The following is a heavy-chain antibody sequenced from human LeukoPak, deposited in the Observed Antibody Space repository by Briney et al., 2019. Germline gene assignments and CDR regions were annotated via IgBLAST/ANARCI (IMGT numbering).Heavy chain of an antibody. V-gene: IGHV1-2*02. CDR3: AVAPGDY. CDR1: GYTFSGYY. CDR2: INPNTGDT. D-gene: IGHD2-21*01. Sequence: ASVKVSCKASGYTFSGYYIHWVRQAPGQGLEWMGWINPNTGDTNYAQKFQGRVTMTRDTSITTVYMEISRLTSDGTALFYCAVAPGDYWGQGTLVTVSS. J-gene: IGHJ4*02.